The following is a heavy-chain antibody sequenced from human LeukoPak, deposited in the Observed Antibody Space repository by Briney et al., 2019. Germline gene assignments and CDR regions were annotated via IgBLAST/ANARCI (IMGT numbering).Heavy chain of an antibody. D-gene: IGHD2-21*02. CDR3: ATGRKNCGGDCYPAGPHDY. CDR2: ISGDGGST. J-gene: IGHJ4*02. V-gene: IGHV3-43*02. Sequence: PGGSLRLSCAASGFTFDDYAMHWVRQAPGKGLEWVSLISGDGGSTYYADSVKGRFTISRDNSKNSLYLQMNSLRTEDTALYYCATGRKNCGGDCYPAGPHDYWGQGTLVTVSS. CDR1: GFTFDDYA.